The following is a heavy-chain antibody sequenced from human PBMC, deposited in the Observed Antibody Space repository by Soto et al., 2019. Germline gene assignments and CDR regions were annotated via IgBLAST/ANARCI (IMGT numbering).Heavy chain of an antibody. D-gene: IGHD6-13*01. J-gene: IGHJ4*02. V-gene: IGHV3-23*01. CDR2: ISNRGSDT. CDR1: GFTFINYA. Sequence: GGSLRLPCAGSGFTFINYAMTWVRQAPGKGLEWVSSISNRGSDTYYVDSVKGRFTISRDNSKNTLYLQMNSLRAEDTAVYYCAKDTYSSSWNVWGQGTLVTVSS. CDR3: AKDTYSSSWNV.